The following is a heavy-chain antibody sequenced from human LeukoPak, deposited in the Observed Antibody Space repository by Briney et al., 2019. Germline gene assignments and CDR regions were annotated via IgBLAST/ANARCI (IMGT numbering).Heavy chain of an antibody. D-gene: IGHD6-19*01. Sequence: PVRSLRLSCAASLFTLISYAMHAVRQAPGRGGEGVAVISFDGSNKYIADSVKGRFTIPKDNSKNPLYLKMTSLRAEDRAVYYCARDEQGSGWFGAFFIWGQGTMVTVSS. CDR3: ARDEQGSGWFGAFFI. V-gene: IGHV3-30*04. CDR1: LFTLISYA. J-gene: IGHJ3*02. CDR2: ISFDGSNK.